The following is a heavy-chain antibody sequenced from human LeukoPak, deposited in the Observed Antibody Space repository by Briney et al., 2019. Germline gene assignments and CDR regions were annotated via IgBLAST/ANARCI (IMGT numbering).Heavy chain of an antibody. CDR1: GYSFTSHW. Sequence: GESLKISCKGYGYSFTSHWIAWVRQMPGKGLEYVGIIFPGGSDARYSPSFEGQVTMSVDTSISTTYLQWSSLKASDSAIYYCARDSYYCSSTSCYIHSWGQGTQVTVSS. CDR3: ARDSYYCSSTSCYIHS. V-gene: IGHV5-51*01. J-gene: IGHJ4*02. D-gene: IGHD2-2*02. CDR2: IFPGGSDA.